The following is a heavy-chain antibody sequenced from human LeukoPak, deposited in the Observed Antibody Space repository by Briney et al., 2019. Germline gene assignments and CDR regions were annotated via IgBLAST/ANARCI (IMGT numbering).Heavy chain of an antibody. Sequence: PGGSLRLSCAASGLTFATYVITWVRQAPGKGLEWVADIVGSGAKTFYADSVKGRFTISRDNPKNTLYLQMNSLRAEDSALYFCAKGSGYYGSDAEYYFDYWGQGTLVAVSS. D-gene: IGHD2-21*02. CDR1: GLTFATYV. CDR3: AKGSGYYGSDAEYYFDY. J-gene: IGHJ4*02. CDR2: IVGSGAKT. V-gene: IGHV3-23*01.